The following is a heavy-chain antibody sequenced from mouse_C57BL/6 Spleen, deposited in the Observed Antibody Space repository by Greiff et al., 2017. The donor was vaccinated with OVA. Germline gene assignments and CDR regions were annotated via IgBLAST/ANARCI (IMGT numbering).Heavy chain of an antibody. V-gene: IGHV1-50*01. CDR2: IDPSDSYT. J-gene: IGHJ3*01. CDR1: GYTFTSYW. D-gene: IGHD1-1*01. CDR3: ATTTTDGSSSWFAY. Sequence: QVQLKQSGAELVKPGASVKLSCKASGYTFTSYWMQWVKQRPGQGLEWIGEIDPSDSYTNYNQKFKGKATLTVDTSSSTAYMQLSSLTSEDSAVYYCATTTTDGSSSWFAYWGQGTLVTVSA.